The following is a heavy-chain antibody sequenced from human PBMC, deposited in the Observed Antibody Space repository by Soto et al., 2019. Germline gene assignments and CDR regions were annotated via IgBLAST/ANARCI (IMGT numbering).Heavy chain of an antibody. CDR2: IVPVFGRP. CDR3: AREGSGYNF. CDR1: GGSFSNFG. J-gene: IGHJ4*02. V-gene: IGHV1-69*13. Sequence: SVKVSCKASGGSFSNFGISWVRQAPGQGLEWTGGIVPVFGRPNYAQRFRGRLTITADESTSTGYMELISLRSDDTTVYYCAREGSGYNFWGQGTQVTVSS. D-gene: IGHD5-12*01.